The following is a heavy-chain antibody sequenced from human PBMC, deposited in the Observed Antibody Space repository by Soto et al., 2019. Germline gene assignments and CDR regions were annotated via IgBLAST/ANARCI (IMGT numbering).Heavy chain of an antibody. J-gene: IGHJ5*02. V-gene: IGHV1-3*01. CDR2: INAGNGNT. CDR3: ARDRGAWAFYGSGSYLNWFDP. D-gene: IGHD3-10*01. Sequence: AASVKVSCKASGYTFTSYAMHWVRQAPGQRLEWMGWINAGNGNTKYSQKFQGRVTITRDTSASTAYMELSSLRSEDTAVYYCARDRGAWAFYGSGSYLNWFDPWGQGTLVTVSS. CDR1: GYTFTSYA.